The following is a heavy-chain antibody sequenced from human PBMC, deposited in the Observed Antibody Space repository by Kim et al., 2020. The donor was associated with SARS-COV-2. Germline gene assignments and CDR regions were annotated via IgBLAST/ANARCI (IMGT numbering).Heavy chain of an antibody. D-gene: IGHD2-15*01. CDR3: ARCPNRWQPSSDDL. J-gene: IGHJ5*02. Sequence: ASVKVSCKASGYILSSYSMNWVRQAPGKGLEWMGWISGYNGQTNYAQRFQGRVTLTTDTSTNTAYMELRGLSSDDTGVYYCARCPNRWQPSSDDLWGQGT. CDR2: ISGYNGQT. CDR1: GYILSSYS. V-gene: IGHV1-18*01.